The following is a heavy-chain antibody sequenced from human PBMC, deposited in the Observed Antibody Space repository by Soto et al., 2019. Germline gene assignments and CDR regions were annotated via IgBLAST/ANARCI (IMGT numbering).Heavy chain of an antibody. D-gene: IGHD1-26*01. CDR3: ARGLYSGSYSGRKTHFDY. V-gene: IGHV4-34*01. CDR2: INHSGST. CDR1: GGSFSGYY. J-gene: IGHJ4*02. Sequence: TSETLSLTCAVYGGSFSGYYWSWLRQPPGKGLEWIGEINHSGSTNYNPSLKSRVTISVDTSKNQFSLKLSSVTAAVTAVYYCARGLYSGSYSGRKTHFDYWGQGTLVTVSS.